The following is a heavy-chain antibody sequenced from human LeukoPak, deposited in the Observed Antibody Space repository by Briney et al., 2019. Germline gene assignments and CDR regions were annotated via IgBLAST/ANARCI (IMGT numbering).Heavy chain of an antibody. V-gene: IGHV3-9*01. Sequence: PGRSLRLSCAAAGFTFDAYAMHWVRQAPGKGLEWVSGISWNSGSIGYADSVKGRFTISRDNAKNSLYLQMNSLRAEDTALYYCATGPTYYDILTGPEFFDYWGQGTLVTVSS. CDR2: ISWNSGSI. CDR1: GFTFDAYA. J-gene: IGHJ4*02. CDR3: ATGPTYYDILTGPEFFDY. D-gene: IGHD3-9*01.